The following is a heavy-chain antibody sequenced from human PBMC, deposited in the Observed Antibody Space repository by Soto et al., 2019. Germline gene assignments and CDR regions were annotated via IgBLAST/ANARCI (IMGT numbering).Heavy chain of an antibody. V-gene: IGHV3-21*01. J-gene: IGHJ4*01. CDR1: GFTFNTYS. CDR3: ARHHFGSSSDY. D-gene: IGHD3-10*01. CDR2: ISTGGTSI. Sequence: PGGSLRLSCAASGFTFNTYSMNWVRQAPGKGLEWVSSISTGGTSIVYADSVRGRFSISRDNTNNSLYLQMNSLRAEDTAVYYCARHHFGSSSDYRGHGTLVTLSS.